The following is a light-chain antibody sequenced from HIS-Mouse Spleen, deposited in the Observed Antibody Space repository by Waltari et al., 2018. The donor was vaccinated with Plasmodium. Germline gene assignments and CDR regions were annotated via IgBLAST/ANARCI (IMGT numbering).Light chain of an antibody. CDR3: QQYNSYQ. Sequence: DIQMTQSPSTLSASVGDRVTITCRASHSISSWLAWYQQKPGKAPKLLIYKASSLESGVPSRFSGSGSGTEFTLTISSLQPDDFATYYCQQYNSYQFGQGTKVEIK. CDR1: HSISSW. J-gene: IGKJ1*01. V-gene: IGKV1-5*03. CDR2: KAS.